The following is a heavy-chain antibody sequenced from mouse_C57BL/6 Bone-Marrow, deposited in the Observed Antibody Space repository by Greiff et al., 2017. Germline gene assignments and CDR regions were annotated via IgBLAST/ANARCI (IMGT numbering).Heavy chain of an antibody. V-gene: IGHV1-64*01. CDR1: GYTFTSYW. J-gene: IGHJ2*01. CDR2: IPPISGST. Sequence: VQLQQPGAELVKPGASVKLSCKASGYTFTSYWMHWVKQRPGQGLEWIGRIPPISGSTNYNEKFKSKATLTVDKSSSSAYMQLSSLTSEDSAVYYIAHYDYDDDGDYWGQGTTLTVSS. CDR3: AHYDYDDDGDY. D-gene: IGHD2-4*01.